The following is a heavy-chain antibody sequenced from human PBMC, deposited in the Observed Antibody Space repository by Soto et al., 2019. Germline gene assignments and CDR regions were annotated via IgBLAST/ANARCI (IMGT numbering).Heavy chain of an antibody. J-gene: IGHJ4*02. CDR3: ARSPYIGYSIRWYLPYFDY. V-gene: IGHV3-7*01. Sequence: LRLSCAASGFTFSSYWMSWVRQAPGKGLEWVANIKQDGSEKYYVDSVKGRFTISRDNAKNSLYLQMNSLRAEDTAVYYCARSPYIGYSIRWYLPYFDYWGQGTLVTVSS. CDR2: IKQDGSEK. D-gene: IGHD6-13*01. CDR1: GFTFSSYW.